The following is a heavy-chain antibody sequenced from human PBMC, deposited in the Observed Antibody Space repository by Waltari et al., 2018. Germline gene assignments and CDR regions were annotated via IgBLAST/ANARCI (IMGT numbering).Heavy chain of an antibody. V-gene: IGHV3-21*01. D-gene: IGHD6-19*01. CDR2: ISGRSSSYR. Sequence: DVQLVESGGGLVKPGGSLRLSCAASGFTFSSYDMNWVRQGPGKGVEWVSSISGRSSSYRFYADSVKGRFTISRANAKNSLFLQMNSLSAADTAVYYCTRDLYGSGGDYFDPWGQGTLVTVSS. CDR3: TRDLYGSGGDYFDP. J-gene: IGHJ4*02. CDR1: GFTFSSYD.